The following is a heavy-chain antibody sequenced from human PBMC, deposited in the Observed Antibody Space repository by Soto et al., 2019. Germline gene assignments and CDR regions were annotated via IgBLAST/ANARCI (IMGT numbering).Heavy chain of an antibody. Sequence: TIYYWGWIRQPPGKGLEWIGSIYYSGSTYYNPSLKSRVTISVDTSKNHFSLKLTSVTAADTAVYYCARPGGSGWFYFDSWGQGSQVTVSS. CDR3: ARPGGSGWFYFDS. CDR1: TIYY. D-gene: IGHD6-13*01. J-gene: IGHJ4*02. CDR2: IYYSGST. V-gene: IGHV4-39*02.